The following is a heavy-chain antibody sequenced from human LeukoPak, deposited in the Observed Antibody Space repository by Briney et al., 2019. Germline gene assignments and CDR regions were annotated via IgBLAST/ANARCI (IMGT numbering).Heavy chain of an antibody. CDR2: TNEDGSET. CDR3: GVDY. CDR1: GFTFSSYS. J-gene: IGHJ4*02. Sequence: GGSLRLSCAASGFTFSSYSMNWVRQAPGKGLEWVANTNEDGSETYYVDSVEGRFTISRDNAKNSLHLEMNSLRAEDTAVYYCGVDYWGQGTLVIVSS. V-gene: IGHV3-7*01.